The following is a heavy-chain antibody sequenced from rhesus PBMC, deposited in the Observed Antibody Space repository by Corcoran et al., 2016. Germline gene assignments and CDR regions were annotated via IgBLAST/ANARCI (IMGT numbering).Heavy chain of an antibody. V-gene: IGHV4-160*01. Sequence: QVQLQESGPGLVKPSETLSLTCAVSGGSISSNYWSWIRQPPGKGLEWIGYIYGSSGSTDYNPSLKSRVTLSTDTSKNQFSLKLSSVTAAYTAVYYCARDPPYCTGSGCYPSGAFDFWGQGLRVTVSS. CDR2: IYGSSGST. D-gene: IGHD2-21*01. CDR1: GGSISSNY. CDR3: ARDPPYCTGSGCYPSGAFDF. J-gene: IGHJ3*01.